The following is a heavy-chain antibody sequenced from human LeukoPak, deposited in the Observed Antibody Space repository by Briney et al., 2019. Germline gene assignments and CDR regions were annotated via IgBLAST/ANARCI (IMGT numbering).Heavy chain of an antibody. V-gene: IGHV3-74*01. CDR1: GFTFSKHW. J-gene: IGHJ4*02. CDR3: ARDYHCGQTDF. D-gene: IGHD1-14*01. CDR2: ISQDGSNT. Sequence: TGGSLRLSCAASGFTFSKHWMHWVRQAPGKGLVWVSSISQDGSNTPYADSVKGRFAISRDNAKSTLSLQMNSLRVEDTAVYYCARDYHCGQTDFWGQGTLVTVSS.